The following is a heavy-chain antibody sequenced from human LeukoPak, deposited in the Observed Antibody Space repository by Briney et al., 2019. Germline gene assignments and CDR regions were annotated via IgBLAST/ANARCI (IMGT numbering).Heavy chain of an antibody. CDR3: ARGYYDSSPHAFDI. CDR1: GFTVSSNY. J-gene: IGHJ3*02. Sequence: GGSLRLSCAASGFTVSSNYMSWVRQAPGKGLEWVSAIYSGGSTYYADSVKGRFTISRDNSKNTLYLQMNSLRAEDTAVYYCARGYYDSSPHAFDIWGQGTMVTVSS. V-gene: IGHV3-66*01. D-gene: IGHD3-22*01. CDR2: IYSGGST.